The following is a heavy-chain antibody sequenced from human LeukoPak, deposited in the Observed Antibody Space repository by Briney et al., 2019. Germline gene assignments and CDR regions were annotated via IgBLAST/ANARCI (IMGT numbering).Heavy chain of an antibody. V-gene: IGHV4-39*07. CDR2: IYNSGST. CDR1: GGSISTSSYY. CDR3: ARGLWFGDENPPYFDY. Sequence: SETLSLTCTVSGGSISTSSYYWGWIRQPPGKGLEWIGSIYNSGSTYYNPSLKSRVTISVDTSKNQFSLKLSSVTAADTAVYYCARGLWFGDENPPYFDYWGQGTLVTVSS. D-gene: IGHD3-10*01. J-gene: IGHJ4*02.